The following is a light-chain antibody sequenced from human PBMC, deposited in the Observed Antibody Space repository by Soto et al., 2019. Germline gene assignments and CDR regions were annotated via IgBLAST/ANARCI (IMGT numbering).Light chain of an antibody. J-gene: IGLJ2*01. V-gene: IGLV1-40*01. CDR3: QSYDNSLTTAI. CDR1: SSNLGADYD. Sequence: QSVLTQPPSVSGTPGQTVSISCAGTSSNLGADYDVHWYQQLPRTAPRLLIFGNRVRPSGVPDRFSGSKSGTSASLAITGLQAEDEAIYYCQSYDNSLTTAIFGAGTKLTVL. CDR2: GNR.